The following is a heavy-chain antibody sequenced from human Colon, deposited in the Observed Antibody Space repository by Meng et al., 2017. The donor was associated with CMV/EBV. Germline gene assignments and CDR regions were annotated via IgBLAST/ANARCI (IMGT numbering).Heavy chain of an antibody. V-gene: IGHV1-2*02. CDR3: ARRVATNSFDY. CDR2: IFPNSGAT. D-gene: IGHD5-24*01. Sequence: ASVKVSCKASGYTFTGYYVHWVRQAPGQGLEWMGCIFPNSGATNYAPKFQGRVTMTRDTSINTTYLELSRLRSDGTAVYYCARRVATNSFDYWGQGTLVTVSS. J-gene: IGHJ4*02. CDR1: GYTFTGYY.